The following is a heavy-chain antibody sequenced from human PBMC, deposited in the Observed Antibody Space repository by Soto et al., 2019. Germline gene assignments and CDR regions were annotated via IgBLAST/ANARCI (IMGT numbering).Heavy chain of an antibody. CDR3: ARGRGLRFHYGMDV. CDR2: INHSGST. V-gene: IGHV4-34*01. CDR1: GGSFSGYY. J-gene: IGHJ6*02. D-gene: IGHD3-16*01. Sequence: SETLSLTCAVYGGSFSGYYWSWIRQPPGKGLEWIGEINHSGSTNYNPPLKSRVTISVDTSKNQFSLKLSSVTAADTAVYYCARGRGLRFHYGMDVWGQGTTVTVSS.